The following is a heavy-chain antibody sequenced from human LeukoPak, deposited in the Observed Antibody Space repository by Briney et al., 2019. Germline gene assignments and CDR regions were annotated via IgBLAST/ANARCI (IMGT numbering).Heavy chain of an antibody. CDR1: GFTFSSYW. J-gene: IGHJ4*02. CDR3: ASLGRGVRGVIITLSY. CDR2: IKQDGSEK. D-gene: IGHD3-10*01. Sequence: PGGSLRLSCAASGFTFSSYWMSWVRQAPGKGLEWVANIKQDGSEKYYVDSVKGRFTISRDNAKDSLYLQMNSLRAEDTAVYYCASLGRGVRGVIITLSYWGQGTLVTVSS. V-gene: IGHV3-7*01.